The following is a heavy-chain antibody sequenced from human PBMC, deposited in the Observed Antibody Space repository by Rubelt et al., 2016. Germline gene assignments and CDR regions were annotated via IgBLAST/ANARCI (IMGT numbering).Heavy chain of an antibody. J-gene: IGHJ5*02. CDR3: ARGLARAAAAPRRLWFDP. CDR2: INHSGST. V-gene: IGHV4-34*01. Sequence: QVQLQQWGAGLLKPSETLSLTCAVYGGSFSGYYWSWIRQPPGKGLEWIGEINHSGSTNYNPSLESRVTRSVDTTKNQCSLRLRSVTAADTAVYYWARGLARAAAAPRRLWFDPWGQGTLVTVSS. CDR1: GGSFSGYY. D-gene: IGHD6-13*01.